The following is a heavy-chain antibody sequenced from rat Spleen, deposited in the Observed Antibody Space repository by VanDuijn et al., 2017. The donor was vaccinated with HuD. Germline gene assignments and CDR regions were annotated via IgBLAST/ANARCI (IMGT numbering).Heavy chain of an antibody. CDR3: ARYYSSYTPFAY. V-gene: IGHV1-57*01. CDR2: INTGSGDN. Sequence: QVQLQQSGVELAKPGSSVKISCKASGYTFSSYDISWIKQTTGQGLEYIGYINTGSGDNYNNEKFKGKATLTVDKSSSTAFMQLSSLTPEDTAVYYCARYYSSYTPFAYWGQGTLVTVSS. J-gene: IGHJ3*01. D-gene: IGHD1-2*01. CDR1: GYTFSSYD.